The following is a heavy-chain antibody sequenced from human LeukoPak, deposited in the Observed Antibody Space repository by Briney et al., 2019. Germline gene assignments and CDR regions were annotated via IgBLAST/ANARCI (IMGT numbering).Heavy chain of an antibody. CDR2: IYYSGST. D-gene: IGHD3-10*01. V-gene: IGHV4-31*03. Sequence: SETLSLTCTVSGGSISSGGYYWSWIRQHPGKGLEWIGYIYYSGSTYYNPSLKSRVTISVDTSKNQFSLKLSSVTAADTAVYYCARDDMVRGVSYWGRGTLVTVSS. CDR1: GGSISSGGYY. CDR3: ARDDMVRGVSY. J-gene: IGHJ4*02.